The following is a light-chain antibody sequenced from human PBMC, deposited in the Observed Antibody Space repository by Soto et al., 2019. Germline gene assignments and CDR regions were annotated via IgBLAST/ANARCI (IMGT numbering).Light chain of an antibody. CDR3: SSDTNTNTLV. Sequence: QSVLTQPASVSGSPGQSITISCTGTTSDVGGYNHVSWYQQHPGKAPKLMIYDVTNRPSGVSNRFSGSKSGNTASLTISGLQAEDEADYYCSSDTNTNTLVFGGGTQLTVL. J-gene: IGLJ2*01. V-gene: IGLV2-14*03. CDR1: TSDVGGYNH. CDR2: DVT.